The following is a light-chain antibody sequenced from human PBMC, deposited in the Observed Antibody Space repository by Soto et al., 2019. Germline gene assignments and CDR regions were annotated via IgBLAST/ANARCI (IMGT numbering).Light chain of an antibody. J-gene: IGLJ1*01. Sequence: QYALTQPASVSGSPGQSITISCTGTSSDVGGYNYVSWYQQHPGKAPKLMISEVSNRPSGVSNRFSGSKSANTASLTISGLQAEDEADYYCSSYTSISTYVFGTGTKVTVL. CDR1: SSDVGGYNY. V-gene: IGLV2-14*01. CDR2: EVS. CDR3: SSYTSISTYV.